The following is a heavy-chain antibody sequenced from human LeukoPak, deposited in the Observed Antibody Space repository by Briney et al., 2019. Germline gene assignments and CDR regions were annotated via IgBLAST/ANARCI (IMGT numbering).Heavy chain of an antibody. J-gene: IGHJ4*02. D-gene: IGHD4-11*01. CDR3: VKDAQRGFDYSNSLQH. V-gene: IGHV3-33*06. CDR2: IWSDATNQ. CDR1: GFTFSHYG. Sequence: GGSLRLSCEASGFTFSHYGMHWVRQAPGKGLEWVAVIWSDATNQYYADSVKGRFTISRDNFKNTVSLQINSLRVEDTAVYYCVKDAQRGFDYSNSLQHWGQGSLVTVSS.